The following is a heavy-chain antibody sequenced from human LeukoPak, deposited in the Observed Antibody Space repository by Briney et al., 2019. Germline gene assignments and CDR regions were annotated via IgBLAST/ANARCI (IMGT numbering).Heavy chain of an antibody. Sequence: PSETLSLTCTVSGGSTSSYYWSWIRQPPGKGLEWIGYIYYSGSTNYRPSLKSRVTISVDTSKNQFSLKLSSVTAADTAVYYCARDTWLQSGYYFDYWGQGTLVTVSS. CDR1: GGSTSSYY. CDR2: IYYSGST. CDR3: ARDTWLQSGYYFDY. J-gene: IGHJ4*02. D-gene: IGHD5-24*01. V-gene: IGHV4-59*01.